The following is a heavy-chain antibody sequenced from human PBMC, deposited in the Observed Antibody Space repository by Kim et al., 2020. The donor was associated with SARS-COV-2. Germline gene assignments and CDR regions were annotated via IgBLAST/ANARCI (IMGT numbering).Heavy chain of an antibody. V-gene: IGHV3-30*02. Sequence: VRGRFTSSRDKSQNTLSLQMHSLRAEDTAVYYCAKDRLVVVTATAGYFQTWGQGTLVTVSS. CDR3: AKDRLVVVTATAGYFQT. J-gene: IGHJ1*01. D-gene: IGHD2-21*02.